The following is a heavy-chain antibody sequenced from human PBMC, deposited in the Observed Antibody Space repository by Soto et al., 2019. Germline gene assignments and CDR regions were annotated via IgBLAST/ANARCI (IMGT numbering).Heavy chain of an antibody. J-gene: IGHJ6*02. V-gene: IGHV3-33*01. Sequence: QVQLVESGGGVVQPGRSLRLSCAASGFTFSSYGMHWVRQAPGKGLEWVAVIWYDGSNKYYADSVKGRFTISRDNSKNPLYLQMTSLRAEDTAVYYCARAVTTVTTPRYYYYGMDVWGQGTTVTVSS. CDR2: IWYDGSNK. CDR3: ARAVTTVTTPRYYYYGMDV. CDR1: GFTFSSYG. D-gene: IGHD4-17*01.